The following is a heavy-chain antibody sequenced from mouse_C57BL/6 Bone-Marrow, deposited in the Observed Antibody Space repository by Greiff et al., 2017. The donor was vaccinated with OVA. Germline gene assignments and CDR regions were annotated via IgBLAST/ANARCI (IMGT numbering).Heavy chain of an antibody. CDR3: LRDYAMDY. CDR2: IRLKSDNYAT. J-gene: IGHJ4*01. CDR1: GFTFSNYW. Sequence: EVKLEESGGGLVQPGGSMKLSCVASGFTFSNYWMNWVRQSPEKGLEWVAQIRLKSDNYATHYAESVKGRFTISRDDSKSSVYLQMNNLRAEDTGIYYCLRDYAMDYWGQGTSVTVSS. V-gene: IGHV6-3*01.